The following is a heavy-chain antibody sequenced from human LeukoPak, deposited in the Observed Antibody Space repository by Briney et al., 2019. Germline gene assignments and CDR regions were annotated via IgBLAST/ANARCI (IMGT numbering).Heavy chain of an antibody. CDR2: ISGGGDST. CDR1: GFTFSSYA. V-gene: IGHV3-23*01. CDR3: ARDPSIRYFDWLLPMYYFDY. Sequence: GGSLRLSCAASGFTFSSYAMNWVRQAPGKGLEWVSTISGGGDSTYYADSVKGRFTISRDNAKNSLYLQMNSLRAEDTAVYYCARDPSIRYFDWLLPMYYFDYWGQGTLVTVSS. J-gene: IGHJ4*02. D-gene: IGHD3-9*01.